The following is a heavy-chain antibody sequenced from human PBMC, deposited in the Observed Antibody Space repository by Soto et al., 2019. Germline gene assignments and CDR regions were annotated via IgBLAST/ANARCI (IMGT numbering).Heavy chain of an antibody. D-gene: IGHD6-13*01. CDR1: GGSFSGYY. Sequence: ETLSLTCAVYGGSFSGYYWSWIRQPPGKGLEWIGEINHSGSTNYNPSLKSRVTISVDTSKNQFSLKLSSVTAADTAVYYCALVTSAAGTVFDYWGQGTLVTVSS. V-gene: IGHV4-34*01. J-gene: IGHJ4*02. CDR3: ALVTSAAGTVFDY. CDR2: INHSGST.